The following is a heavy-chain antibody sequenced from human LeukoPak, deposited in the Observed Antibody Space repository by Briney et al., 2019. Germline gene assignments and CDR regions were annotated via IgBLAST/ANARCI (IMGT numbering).Heavy chain of an antibody. CDR2: ISSSSSYT. CDR3: AINYYDSSGYRDY. Sequence: GGSLRLSCAASGYTFSDYYMSWIRQAPGKGLEWVSYISSSSSYTNYADSVKGRFTISRDNAKNSLYLQMNSLRAEDTAVYYCAINYYDSSGYRDYWGQGTLITVSS. CDR1: GYTFSDYY. V-gene: IGHV3-11*03. D-gene: IGHD3-22*01. J-gene: IGHJ4*02.